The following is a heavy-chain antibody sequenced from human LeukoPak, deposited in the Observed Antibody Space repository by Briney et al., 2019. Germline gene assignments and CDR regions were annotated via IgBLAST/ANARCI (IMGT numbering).Heavy chain of an antibody. CDR1: EFNISSNY. D-gene: IGHD3-22*01. V-gene: IGHV3-53*01. CDR2: IYNDGST. Sequence: GGSLRLSCAASEFNISSNYMSWVRQAPGKGLEWVSIIYNDGSTYYADSVKGRFTISRDNSKNTLYLQMNSLRAEDTAVYYCARHSYYYDSSGYPRDYWGQGTLVTVSS. CDR3: ARHSYYYDSSGYPRDY. J-gene: IGHJ4*02.